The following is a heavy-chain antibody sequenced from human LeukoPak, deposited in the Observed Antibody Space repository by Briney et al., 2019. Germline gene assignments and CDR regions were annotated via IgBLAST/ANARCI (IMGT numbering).Heavy chain of an antibody. CDR3: AKGSAGGRPYYFDY. V-gene: IGHV3-23*05. CDR2: IDSSGSYT. CDR1: GFTFSSYA. Sequence: GGSLRLSCAVSGFTFSSYAVSWVRQAPGKGLEWVSGIDSSGSYTWYDDSVKGRFTISRDNSKNTLYLQMNSLRAEDTAVYYCAKGSAGGRPYYFDYWGQGTLVPVSS. J-gene: IGHJ4*02. D-gene: IGHD6-13*01.